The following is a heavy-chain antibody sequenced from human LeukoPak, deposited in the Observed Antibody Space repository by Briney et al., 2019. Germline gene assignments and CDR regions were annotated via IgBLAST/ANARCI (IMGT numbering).Heavy chain of an antibody. D-gene: IGHD3-22*01. Sequence: ASVKVSCKASGYTFTSYGISWVRQAPGQGLEWMGWISAYNGNTNYAQKFQGRVTMTRDTSISTAYMELSRLRSDDTAVYYCARSKGYDSSGYYLEEYYFDYWGQGTLVTVSS. CDR1: GYTFTSYG. J-gene: IGHJ4*02. CDR3: ARSKGYDSSGYYLEEYYFDY. V-gene: IGHV1-18*01. CDR2: ISAYNGNT.